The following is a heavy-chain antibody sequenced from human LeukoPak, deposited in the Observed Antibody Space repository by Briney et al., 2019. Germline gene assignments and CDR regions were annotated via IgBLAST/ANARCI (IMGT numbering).Heavy chain of an antibody. J-gene: IGHJ6*02. CDR2: IIPILGKA. CDR3: ARDGIVVVVAVDYYYGMDV. CDR1: GGTFSSYA. D-gene: IGHD2-15*01. Sequence: ASVKVSCKASGGTFSSYAISWVRQAPGQGLEWMGRIIPILGKANYAQKFQGRVTITADKSTSTAYMELSSLRSEDTAVYYCARDGIVVVVAVDYYYGMDVWGQGTTVTVSS. V-gene: IGHV1-69*04.